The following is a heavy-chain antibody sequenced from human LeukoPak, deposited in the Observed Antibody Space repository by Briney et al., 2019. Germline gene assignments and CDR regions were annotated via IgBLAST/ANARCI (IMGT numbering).Heavy chain of an antibody. V-gene: IGHV3-74*01. D-gene: IGHD2-15*01. Sequence: GGSLRLSCTVSGFTFSNYAMNWVRQAPGKGLMYISRNNGDGSTTNYADVVKGRFTMSRDNVKNTLYLQMNSLRVEDTAVYYCARDPRNVGLAPWGQGTLVTVSS. CDR1: GFTFSNYA. CDR2: NNGDGSTT. CDR3: ARDPRNVGLAP. J-gene: IGHJ5*02.